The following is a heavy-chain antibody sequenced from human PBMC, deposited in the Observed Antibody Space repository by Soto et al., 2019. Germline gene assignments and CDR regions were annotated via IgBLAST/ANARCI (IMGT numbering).Heavy chain of an antibody. D-gene: IGHD4-17*01. CDR3: ARGATVIPLDY. Sequence: SETLSLTCTVSGGSISSCDYYWSWIRQPPGKGLEWIGYIYYSGSTYYNPSLKSRVTISVDTSKNQFSLKLSSVTAADTAVYYCARGATVIPLDYWGQGTLVTVSS. CDR1: GGSISSCDYY. V-gene: IGHV4-30-4*01. J-gene: IGHJ4*02. CDR2: IYYSGST.